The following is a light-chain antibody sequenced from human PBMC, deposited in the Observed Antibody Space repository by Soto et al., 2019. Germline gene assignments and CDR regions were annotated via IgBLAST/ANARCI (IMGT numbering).Light chain of an antibody. CDR1: QSVSSN. CDR2: DAS. J-gene: IGKJ2*01. CDR3: QQRSDWPRYT. Sequence: EIVMTQSPATLSVSPGERATLSCRASQSVSSNLAWYQQKPGQAPRLLIYDASLRATGVPDRFSGSGSGTDFTLTITRLEPEDFAVYYCQQRSDWPRYTFGQGTKVDIK. V-gene: IGKV3D-20*02.